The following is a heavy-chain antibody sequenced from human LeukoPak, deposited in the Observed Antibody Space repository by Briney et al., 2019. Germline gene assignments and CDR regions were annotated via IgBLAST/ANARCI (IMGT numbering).Heavy chain of an antibody. D-gene: IGHD4-17*01. CDR1: GGSFSSYY. J-gene: IGHJ4*02. CDR2: INHSGST. Sequence: KTSETLSLTCAVYGGSFSSYYWSWIREPPGKGLEWIGEINHSGSTSYKPSLKSRVTISLDASNNQFSLKLSAVTAADTSVYYCAGRIPYGKPFDYWGQGTLVTVSS. CDR3: AGRIPYGKPFDY. V-gene: IGHV4-34*01.